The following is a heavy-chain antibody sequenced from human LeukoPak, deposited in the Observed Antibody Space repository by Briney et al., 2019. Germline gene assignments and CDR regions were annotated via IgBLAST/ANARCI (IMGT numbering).Heavy chain of an antibody. Sequence: GEYLKISCKGSGYSFTGYWIGWVRQMPGKGLEWMGMIYPADSDSRYSPSFQGQVTISAHKSINIAYLQWSSLKASDTAMYYCARHTGSTGAFDIWGQGTMVTVSS. CDR2: IYPADSDS. CDR3: ARHTGSTGAFDI. CDR1: GYSFTGYW. J-gene: IGHJ3*02. V-gene: IGHV5-51*01. D-gene: IGHD1-1*01.